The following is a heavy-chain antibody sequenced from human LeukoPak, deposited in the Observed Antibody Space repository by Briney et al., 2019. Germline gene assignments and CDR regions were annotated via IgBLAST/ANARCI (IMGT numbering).Heavy chain of an antibody. Sequence: GASVKVSCKASGYTFTDYYVYWVRQAPGQGLEWMGWISAYNGNTNYAQKLQGRVTMTTDTSTSTAYMELRSLRSDDTAVYYCARGWGSSWSMDAFDIWGQGTMVTVSS. J-gene: IGHJ3*02. CDR1: GYTFTDYY. D-gene: IGHD6-13*01. V-gene: IGHV1-18*04. CDR2: ISAYNGNT. CDR3: ARGWGSSWSMDAFDI.